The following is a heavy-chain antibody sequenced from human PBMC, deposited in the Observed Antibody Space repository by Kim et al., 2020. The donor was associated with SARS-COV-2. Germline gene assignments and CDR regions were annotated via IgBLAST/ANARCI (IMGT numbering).Heavy chain of an antibody. Sequence: GGSLRLSCAASGFTFSSYSMNWVRQAPGKGLEWVSSISSSSSYIYYADSVKGRFTISRDNAKNSLYLQMNSLRAEDTAVYYCARDRGGYCSGGSCRYYYYYGMDVWGQGTTVTVSS. D-gene: IGHD2-15*01. CDR2: ISSSSSYI. CDR1: GFTFSSYS. CDR3: ARDRGGYCSGGSCRYYYYYGMDV. J-gene: IGHJ6*02. V-gene: IGHV3-21*01.